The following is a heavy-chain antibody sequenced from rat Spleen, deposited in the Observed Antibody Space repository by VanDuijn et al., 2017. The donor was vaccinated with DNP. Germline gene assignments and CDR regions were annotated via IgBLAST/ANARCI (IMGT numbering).Heavy chain of an antibody. V-gene: IGHV5-20*01. CDR2: ISNDGGTT. D-gene: IGHD1-11*01. Sequence: EVQLVESGGGLVQPGRSLKLSCAASGFTFSDHYMAWVRQAPTKGLEWVAYISNDGGTTYYGNSVKGRFTISRDNAKSTQYLQMDSLRSEDTATYYCAKAGGYSPWYFDYWGQGVMVTVSS. CDR1: GFTFSDHY. J-gene: IGHJ2*01. CDR3: AKAGGYSPWYFDY.